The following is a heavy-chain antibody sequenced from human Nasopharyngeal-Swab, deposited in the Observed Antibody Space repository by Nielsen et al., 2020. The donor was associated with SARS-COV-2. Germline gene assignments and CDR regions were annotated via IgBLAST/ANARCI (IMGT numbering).Heavy chain of an antibody. D-gene: IGHD1-26*01. CDR2: ISGSGGST. J-gene: IGHJ4*02. Sequence: SCAASGFTFSSYAMSWVRQAPGKGLEWVSAISGSGGSTYYADSVKGRFTISRDNSKNTLYLQMNSLRAEDTAVYYCAKPISLGVGATTSDYWGQGTLVTVSS. CDR1: GFTFSSYA. CDR3: AKPISLGVGATTSDY. V-gene: IGHV3-23*01.